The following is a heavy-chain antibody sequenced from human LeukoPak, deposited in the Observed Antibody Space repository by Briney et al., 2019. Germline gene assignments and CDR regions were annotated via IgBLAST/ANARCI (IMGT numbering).Heavy chain of an antibody. D-gene: IGHD3-16*02. J-gene: IGHJ4*02. Sequence: ASVKVSCKASGYTFTNYGFNWVRQAPGQGLEWMGWISAYNGNTNYAQKLQGRVTMTTDTSTSTAYMELRSLRSDDTAVYYCAGFRELGFGGVIVRDVSFDYWGQGTLVTVSS. CDR3: AGFRELGFGGVIVRDVSFDY. V-gene: IGHV1-18*01. CDR1: GYTFTNYG. CDR2: ISAYNGNT.